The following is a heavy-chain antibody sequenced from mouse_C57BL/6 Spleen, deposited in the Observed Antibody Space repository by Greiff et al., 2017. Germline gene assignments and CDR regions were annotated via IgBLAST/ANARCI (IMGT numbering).Heavy chain of an antibody. CDR1: GYTFTDYY. V-gene: IGHV1-76*01. D-gene: IGHD3-2*02. Sequence: QVQLQQSGAELVRPGASVKLSCKASGYTFTDYYINWVKQRPGQGLEWIARIYPGSGNTYYNEKFKGKATLTAEKSSSPAYMQLSSLTSEDSAVYFCARSDSSGYDYWGQGTTLTVSS. CDR3: ARSDSSGYDY. J-gene: IGHJ2*01. CDR2: IYPGSGNT.